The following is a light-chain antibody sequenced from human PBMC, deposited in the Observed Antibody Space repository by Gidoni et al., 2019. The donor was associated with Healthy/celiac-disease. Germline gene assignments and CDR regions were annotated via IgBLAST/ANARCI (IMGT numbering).Light chain of an antibody. CDR2: CAS. CDR1: QSVLYSSNNKNY. Sequence: LGESATINCKSSQSVLYSSNNKNYLAWYQQKPGQPPKLLIYCASTRESGVPDRFSGSGSGTDFTLTISSLQAEDVAVYYCQKYYSTPFTFGPGTKVDIK. V-gene: IGKV4-1*01. J-gene: IGKJ3*01. CDR3: QKYYSTPFT.